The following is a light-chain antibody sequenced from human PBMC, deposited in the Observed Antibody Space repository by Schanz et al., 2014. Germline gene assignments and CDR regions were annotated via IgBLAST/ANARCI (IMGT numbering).Light chain of an antibody. V-gene: IGKV1-5*03. Sequence: SQLTQSPSSLSASVGDIVTITCRASQSISSWLAWYQQKPGKAPKLLIYKASSLESGVPSRFSGSGSGTDFTLSISSLQPEDFATYYCLQAYITPYTFGQGTRLEIK. CDR2: KAS. CDR1: QSISSW. J-gene: IGKJ2*01. CDR3: LQAYITPYT.